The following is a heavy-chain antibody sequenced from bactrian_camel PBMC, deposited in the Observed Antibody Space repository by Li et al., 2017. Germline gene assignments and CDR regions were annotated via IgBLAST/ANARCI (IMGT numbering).Heavy chain of an antibody. J-gene: IGHJ4*01. V-gene: IGHV3S26*01. D-gene: IGHD3*01. CDR3: ARGVYFIGAFPPE. Sequence: HVQLVESGGGSVQSGGSLRLSCTASGYDTQSYCMAWFRQAPGKEREGVAAADVDGRSSRADSALGRFTISRDNARNTLYLQMNSLQSEDTALYYCARGVYFIGAFPPEGGQGTQVTVS. CDR2: ADVDGRS. CDR1: GYDTQSYC.